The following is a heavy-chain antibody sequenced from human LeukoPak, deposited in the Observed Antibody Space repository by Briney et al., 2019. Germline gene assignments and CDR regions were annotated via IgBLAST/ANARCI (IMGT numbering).Heavy chain of an antibody. CDR2: IYYSGST. V-gene: IGHV4-31*11. Sequence: SETLSLTCAVSGGSISSGGFYWGWIRQHPGNLEWIGFIYYSGSTYYNPSLKSRVSISVDTSKNQFSPKLSSVTAADTAVYFCATTSVGYYAFDIWGQGTMVTVSS. CDR1: GGSISSGGFY. J-gene: IGHJ3*02. D-gene: IGHD2-21*01. CDR3: ATTSVGYYAFDI.